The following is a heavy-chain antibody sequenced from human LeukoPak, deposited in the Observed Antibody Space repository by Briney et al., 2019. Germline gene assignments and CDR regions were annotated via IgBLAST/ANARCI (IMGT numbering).Heavy chain of an antibody. CDR3: ARTTTYYYDSSGYPTFDY. CDR1: GDSVSSNSAA. CDR2: TYYRSKWYN. D-gene: IGHD3-22*01. V-gene: IGHV6-1*01. J-gene: IGHJ4*02. Sequence: SQTLSLTFAISGDSVSSNSAAWNWIRQSPSRGLEWLGRTYYRSKWYNDYAVSVKSRITINPDTSKNQFSLQLNSVTPEDTAVYYCARTTTYYYDSSGYPTFDYWGQGTLVTVSS.